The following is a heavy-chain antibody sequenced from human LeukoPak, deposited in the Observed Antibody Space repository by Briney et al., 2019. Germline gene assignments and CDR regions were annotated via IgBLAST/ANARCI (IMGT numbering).Heavy chain of an antibody. CDR2: IYSGGST. J-gene: IGHJ4*02. D-gene: IGHD5-18*01. V-gene: IGHV3-53*01. CDR3: ASAIWLRYLVY. Sequence: GGSLRLSCAASGFTVSSNYMSCVRQAPGKGLEWVSVIYSGGSTYYADSVKGRFTISRDNSKNTLYLQMNSLRAEDTAVYYCASAIWLRYLVYWGQGTLVTVSS. CDR1: GFTVSSNY.